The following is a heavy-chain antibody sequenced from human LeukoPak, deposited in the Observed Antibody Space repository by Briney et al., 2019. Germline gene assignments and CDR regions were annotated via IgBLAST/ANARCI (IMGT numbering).Heavy chain of an antibody. D-gene: IGHD3-9*01. J-gene: IGHJ4*02. CDR1: GFTFSSYA. CDR3: TTDHPYYDILTGYSYDY. V-gene: IGHV3-15*01. CDR2: IKSKTDGGTT. Sequence: GGSLRLSCAASGFTFSSYAMHWVRQAPGKGLEWVGRIKSKTDGGTTDYAAPVKGRFTISRDDSKNTLYLQMNSLKTEDTAVYYCTTDHPYYDILTGYSYDYWGQGTLVTVSS.